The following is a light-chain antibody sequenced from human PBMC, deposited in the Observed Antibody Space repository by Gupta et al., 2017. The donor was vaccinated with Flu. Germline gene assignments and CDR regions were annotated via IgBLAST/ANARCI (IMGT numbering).Light chain of an antibody. CDR2: GAS. CDR1: HSISNR. V-gene: IGKV3-15*01. Sequence: EIATFSCKASHSISNRLAWYQQKPGQAPRLLIHGASTRATGVPARFSGSGSETEFTLTISSLQSEDFAVYYCQHYNIWPPWTFGQGTKVEIK. CDR3: QHYNIWPPWT. J-gene: IGKJ1*01.